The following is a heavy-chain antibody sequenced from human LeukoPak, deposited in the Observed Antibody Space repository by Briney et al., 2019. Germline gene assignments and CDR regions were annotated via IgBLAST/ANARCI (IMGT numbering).Heavy chain of an antibody. J-gene: IGHJ4*02. CDR1: GFTFSSYA. Sequence: GGSLRLSCAASGFTFSSYAMSWVRQAPGKGLEWVSAISGSGGSTYYADSVKGRFTISRDNSKNTLYLQMNSLRAEDTAVYYCAKDPNRGWVAARSGYFDYWGQGTLVTVSS. V-gene: IGHV3-23*01. CDR3: AKDPNRGWVAARSGYFDY. CDR2: ISGSGGST. D-gene: IGHD6-6*01.